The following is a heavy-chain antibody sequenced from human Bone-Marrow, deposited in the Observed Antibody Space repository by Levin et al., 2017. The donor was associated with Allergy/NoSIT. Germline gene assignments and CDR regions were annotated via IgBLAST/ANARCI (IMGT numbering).Heavy chain of an antibody. CDR3: ASWVVTASRYGLDV. Sequence: PSETLSLTCTVSGGSISSSYWSWIRQPPGKGLEWIGYINYMGATNYNPSLKSRVTISVDTYKNHFSLSLRSVTAADTAVYYCASWVVTASRYGLDVWGRGTTVTVSS. V-gene: IGHV4-59*01. D-gene: IGHD2-21*02. CDR2: INYMGAT. CDR1: GGSISSSY. J-gene: IGHJ6*02.